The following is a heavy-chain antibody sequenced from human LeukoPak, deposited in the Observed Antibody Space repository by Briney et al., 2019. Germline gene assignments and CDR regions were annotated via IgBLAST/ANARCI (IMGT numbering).Heavy chain of an antibody. Sequence: GGSLRLSCAASGFTFSSYAMSWVRQAPGKGLEWVAVIWYDGSNKYYADSVKGRFTISRDNSKNTLYLQMNSLRAEDTAVCYCACFDYGGNSGGVWFDPWGQGTLVTVSS. J-gene: IGHJ5*02. V-gene: IGHV3-33*08. CDR2: IWYDGSNK. CDR3: ACFDYGGNSGGVWFDP. D-gene: IGHD4-23*01. CDR1: GFTFSSYA.